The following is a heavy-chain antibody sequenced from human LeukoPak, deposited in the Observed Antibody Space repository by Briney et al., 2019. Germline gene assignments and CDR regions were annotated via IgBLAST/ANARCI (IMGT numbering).Heavy chain of an antibody. Sequence: SETLSLTCTVSGGSISSYYWSWIRQPAGKGLEWIGRIYTSGSTNYNPSLKSRVTMSVDTSKNQFSLKLSSVTAADTAVYYCARARSPTMVRGVIRGSYYYYYMDVWGKGTTVTISS. CDR2: IYTSGST. CDR1: GGSISSYY. CDR3: ARARSPTMVRGVIRGSYYYYYMDV. V-gene: IGHV4-4*07. D-gene: IGHD3-10*01. J-gene: IGHJ6*03.